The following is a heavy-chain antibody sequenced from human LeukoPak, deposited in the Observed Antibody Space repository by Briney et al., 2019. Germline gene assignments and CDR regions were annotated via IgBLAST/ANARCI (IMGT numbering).Heavy chain of an antibody. V-gene: IGHV3-7*04. D-gene: IGHD6-19*01. CDR1: GFTFSTYW. J-gene: IGHJ4*02. CDR2: IKQDASEK. Sequence: AGGSLRLSCAASGFTFSTYWMNWVRQAPGKGLEWVANIKQDASEKYYVDSVKGRFTISRDNAQSSLYLQMNSLRVEDTAVYYCAGGGGWLIDDWGQGTLVTVS. CDR3: AGGGGWLIDD.